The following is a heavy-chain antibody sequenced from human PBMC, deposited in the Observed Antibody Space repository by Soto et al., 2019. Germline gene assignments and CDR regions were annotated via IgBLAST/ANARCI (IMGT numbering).Heavy chain of an antibody. CDR2: IYYSGST. CDR3: ARDRVVAGIDY. J-gene: IGHJ4*02. D-gene: IGHD2-15*01. V-gene: IGHV4-61*01. CDR1: GGSVSSGSYY. Sequence: QVQLQESGPGLVKPSETLSLTCTVSGGSVSSGSYYWSWIRQPPGKGLEWIGYIYYSGSTNYNPSLKSRVTISVDTSKNQFSLKLSSVTAADTAVYYCARDRVVAGIDYWGQGTLVTVSS.